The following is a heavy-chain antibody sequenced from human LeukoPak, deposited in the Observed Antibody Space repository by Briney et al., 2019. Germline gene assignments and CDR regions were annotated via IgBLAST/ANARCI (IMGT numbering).Heavy chain of an antibody. V-gene: IGHV3-7*01. CDR1: GFTFSSHS. Sequence: PGGSPRLSCAASGFTFSSHSMSWVRQAPGKGLDWVAHINQDGSVKYYVDSVKGRFTVSRDNAKNSLYLQMNSLRAEDTAVYYCAGWRWQQSEFDHWGQGTLVTVSS. CDR3: AGWRWQQSEFDH. CDR2: INQDGSVK. D-gene: IGHD5-24*01. J-gene: IGHJ4*02.